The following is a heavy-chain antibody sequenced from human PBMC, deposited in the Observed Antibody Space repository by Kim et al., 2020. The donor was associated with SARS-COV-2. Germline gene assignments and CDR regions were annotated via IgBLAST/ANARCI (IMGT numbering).Heavy chain of an antibody. CDR3: ARDWRPYCSGGSCYPDYFDY. V-gene: IGHV3-7*01. CDR2: IKQDGSEK. J-gene: IGHJ4*02. Sequence: GGSLRLSCAASGFTFSSYWMSWVRQAPGKGLEWVANIKQDGSEKYYVDSVKGRFTISRDNAKNSLYLQMNSLRAEDTAVYYCARDWRPYCSGGSCYPDYFDYWGQGTLGTVSS. CDR1: GFTFSSYW. D-gene: IGHD2-15*01.